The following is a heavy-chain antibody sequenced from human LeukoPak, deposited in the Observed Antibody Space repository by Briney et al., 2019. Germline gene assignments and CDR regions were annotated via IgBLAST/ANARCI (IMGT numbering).Heavy chain of an antibody. D-gene: IGHD3-22*01. V-gene: IGHV4-59*01. J-gene: IGHJ4*02. CDR1: GGSLSSYY. CDR3: ARAPRYYYDSSGYPSSAYYFDY. Sequence: SETLSLTCTVSGGSLSSYYWSWIRQPPGKGLEWIGYIYYSGSTNYNPSLKSRVTISVDTSKNQFSLKLSSVTAADTAVYYCARAPRYYYDSSGYPSSAYYFDYWGQGTLVTVSS. CDR2: IYYSGST.